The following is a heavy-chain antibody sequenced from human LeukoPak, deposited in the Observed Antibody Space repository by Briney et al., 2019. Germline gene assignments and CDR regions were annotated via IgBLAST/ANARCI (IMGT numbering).Heavy chain of an antibody. CDR2: ISSSSSYI. D-gene: IGHD6-13*01. CDR1: GFTFSSYS. Sequence: PGGSLRLSCAASGFTFSSYSMNWVRQAPGKGLEWVSSISSSSSYIYYADSVKGRFTISRDNAKNSLYLQMNSLRAEDTAVYYCARDWGSSGGGIDVWGQGTTVTVSS. J-gene: IGHJ6*02. CDR3: ARDWGSSGGGIDV. V-gene: IGHV3-21*01.